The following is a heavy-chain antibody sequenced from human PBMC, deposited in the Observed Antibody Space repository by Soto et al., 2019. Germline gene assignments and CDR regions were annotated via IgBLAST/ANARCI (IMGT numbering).Heavy chain of an antibody. CDR2: ISGSGGST. D-gene: IGHD3-3*01. CDR3: AKIVYFWGGYYRSDPPNWFDP. Sequence: GGFLRLSCAASGFTFSSYAMSWVRQAPGKGLEWVSAISGSGGSTYYADSVKGRFTISRDNSKNTLYLQMNSLRAEDTAVYYCAKIVYFWGGYYRSDPPNWFDPWGQGTLVTVSS. V-gene: IGHV3-23*01. J-gene: IGHJ5*02. CDR1: GFTFSSYA.